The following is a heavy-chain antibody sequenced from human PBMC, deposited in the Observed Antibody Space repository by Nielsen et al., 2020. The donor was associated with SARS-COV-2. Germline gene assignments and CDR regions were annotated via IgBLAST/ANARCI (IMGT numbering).Heavy chain of an antibody. CDR2: IGTAGDT. V-gene: IGHV3-13*01. J-gene: IGHJ6*02. Sequence: GGSLRLSCAASGFTFSSYDVHWVRQATGKGLEWVSAIGTAGDTYYPGSVKGRFTISRENAKNSLYLQMNSLRAEDSAVYYCARDSDYRVNGMDVWGQGTTVTVSS. D-gene: IGHD4-11*01. CDR3: ARDSDYRVNGMDV. CDR1: GFTFSSYD.